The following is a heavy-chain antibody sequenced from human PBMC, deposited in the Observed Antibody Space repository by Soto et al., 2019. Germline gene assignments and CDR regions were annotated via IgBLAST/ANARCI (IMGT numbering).Heavy chain of an antibody. CDR3: AKGSTAMTYFDY. CDR2: ISYDGSNK. V-gene: IGHV3-30*18. D-gene: IGHD5-18*01. CDR1: GFTLSSYG. J-gene: IGHJ4*02. Sequence: QVQLVESGGGVVQPGGSLRLSCPPSGFTLSSYGLHWFRKAPGKGLEWVAVISYDGSNKYYADSVKGRFTISRDNSKNTLYLQMNSLRAEDTAVYYCAKGSTAMTYFDYWGQGTLVTVSS.